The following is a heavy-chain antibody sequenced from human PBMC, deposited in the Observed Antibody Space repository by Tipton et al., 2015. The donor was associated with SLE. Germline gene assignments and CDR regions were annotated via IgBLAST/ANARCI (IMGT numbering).Heavy chain of an antibody. D-gene: IGHD3-10*01. CDR3: ARDGDGGSGSYDAFDI. V-gene: IGHV4-4*07. CDR2: IYISGST. CDR1: GGSISSYY. Sequence: TLSLTCTVSGGSISSYYWSWIRQPAGKGLEWIGRIYISGSTNYTPSLKSRVTISVDTSKNQFSLKLSSVTAADTAVYYCARDGDGGSGSYDAFDIWGQGTMVTVSS. J-gene: IGHJ3*02.